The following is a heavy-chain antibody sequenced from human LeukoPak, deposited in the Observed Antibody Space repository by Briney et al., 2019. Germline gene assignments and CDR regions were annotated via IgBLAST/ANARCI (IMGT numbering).Heavy chain of an antibody. CDR3: ARASDSGDWHLGY. CDR1: GFTFSSYA. Sequence: GGPLRLSCAASGFTFSSYAMHWVRQAPGKGLEWVAVKSYDGSNKYYADSVKGRFTISRDNSKNTLYLQMNSPRAEDTAVYYCARASDSGDWHLGYWGQGTLVTVSS. CDR2: KSYDGSNK. V-gene: IGHV3-30-3*01. D-gene: IGHD2-21*02. J-gene: IGHJ4*02.